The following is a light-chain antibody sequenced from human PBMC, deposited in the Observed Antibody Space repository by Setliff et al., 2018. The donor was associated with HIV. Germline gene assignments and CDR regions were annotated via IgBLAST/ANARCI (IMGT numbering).Light chain of an antibody. V-gene: IGLV2-11*01. Sequence: QSVLTQPRSVSGSPGQSVTISCTGTSSDVGNYNYVSWYQHHPGKAPKHIIYYVNERPSGVPDRFSGSKSGNTASLTISGLQGDDEADYYCCSYAGSYTVVFGAGTKVTVL. J-gene: IGLJ1*01. CDR1: SSDVGNYNY. CDR2: YVN. CDR3: CSYAGSYTVV.